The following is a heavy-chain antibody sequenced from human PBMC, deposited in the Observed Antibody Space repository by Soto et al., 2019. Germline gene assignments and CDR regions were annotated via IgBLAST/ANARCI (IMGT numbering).Heavy chain of an antibody. V-gene: IGHV2-5*02. CDR3: AHSLIVYYSDSSGSNLFDP. J-gene: IGHJ5*02. Sequence: QITLKESGPTLVKPTQTLTLTCTFSGFSLSTSGVGVGWIRQPPGKALEWLALIYCDDDKRHSPSLKSRLTITKDTSKNQLVVTMTNMDPVDTATYYCAHSLIVYYSDSSGSNLFDPWGQGTLVTVSS. CDR2: IYCDDDK. CDR1: GFSLSTSGVG. D-gene: IGHD3-22*01.